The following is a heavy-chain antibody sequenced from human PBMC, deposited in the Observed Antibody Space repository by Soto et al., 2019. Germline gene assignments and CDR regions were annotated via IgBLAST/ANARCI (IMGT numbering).Heavy chain of an antibody. J-gene: IGHJ6*02. D-gene: IGHD2-2*01. CDR1: GFTVSSNY. Sequence: EVQLVESGGGLIQPGGSLRLSCAASGFTVSSNYMSWVRQAPGKGLEWVSVIYSGGSTYYADSVKGRFTISRDNSKNTLYLQMNSLRAEDTAVYYCATLGLVVVVPAATPTGYYGMDVWGQGTTVTVSS. CDR3: ATLGLVVVVPAATPTGYYGMDV. V-gene: IGHV3-53*01. CDR2: IYSGGST.